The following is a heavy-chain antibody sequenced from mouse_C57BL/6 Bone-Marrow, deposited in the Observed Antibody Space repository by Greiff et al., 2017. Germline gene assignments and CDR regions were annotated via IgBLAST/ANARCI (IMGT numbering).Heavy chain of an antibody. V-gene: IGHV14-4*01. J-gene: IGHJ3*01. CDR1: GFNIKDDY. CDR3: TLRGYDFFAY. CDR2: IDPENGDT. Sequence: VQLQQSGAELVRPGASVKLSCTASGFNIKDDYMHWVKQRPEQGLEWIGWIDPENGDTAYASKFQGKATITADTSSNTAYLQLSSLTSEDTAVYYCTLRGYDFFAYWGQGTLVTVSA. D-gene: IGHD2-4*01.